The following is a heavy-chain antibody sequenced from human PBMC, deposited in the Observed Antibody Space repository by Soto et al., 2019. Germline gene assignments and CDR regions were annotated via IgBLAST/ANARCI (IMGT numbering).Heavy chain of an antibody. Sequence: SETLSLTCTVSGGSISSGDYYWSWIRQPPGKGLEWIGYVYYSGSTYYNPSLKSRVTISVDTSKNQFSLKLSSVTAADTAVYYCARDSSGFVADAFDIWGQGTMVTVSS. CDR3: ARDSSGFVADAFDI. CDR2: VYYSGST. D-gene: IGHD3-22*01. CDR1: GGSISSGDYY. J-gene: IGHJ3*02. V-gene: IGHV4-30-4*01.